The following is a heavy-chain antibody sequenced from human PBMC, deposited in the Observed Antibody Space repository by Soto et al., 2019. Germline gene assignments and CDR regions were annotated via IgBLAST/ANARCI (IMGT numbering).Heavy chain of an antibody. J-gene: IGHJ4*02. CDR1: GFTFSSYG. CDR3: AREGDRCGTVCFDS. Sequence: EVQLLDTGGGLVQPGGSLRLSCAASGFTFSSYGMSWVRQAPGKGLEWVAGIPVIGERRYYADSVKGRFTISRDNAKNTLYLQMNSLRVEDAAVYFCAREGDRCGTVCFDSWGQGTLVTVSS. CDR2: IPVIGERR. V-gene: IGHV3-23*01. D-gene: IGHD1-1*01.